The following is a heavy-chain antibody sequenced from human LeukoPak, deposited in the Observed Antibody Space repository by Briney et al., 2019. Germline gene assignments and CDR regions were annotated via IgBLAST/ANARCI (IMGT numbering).Heavy chain of an antibody. CDR3: VREAPAIVATISGALWGDP. Sequence: SETLSLTCTVSGGSISSGSYYWSWIRQPAGKGLEWIGRIYTSGSTNYNPSLKSRVTISVDTSKNQFSLKLSSVTAADTAVYYCVREAPAIVATISGALWGDPWGQGPRVTLSS. J-gene: IGHJ5*02. CDR2: IYTSGST. D-gene: IGHD5-12*01. CDR1: GGSISSGSYY. V-gene: IGHV4-61*02.